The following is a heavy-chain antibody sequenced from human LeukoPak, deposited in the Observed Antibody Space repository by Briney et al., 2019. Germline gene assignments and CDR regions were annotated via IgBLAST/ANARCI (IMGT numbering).Heavy chain of an antibody. J-gene: IGHJ4*02. CDR2: IFYSGST. D-gene: IGHD4/OR15-4a*01. V-gene: IGHV4-39*07. CDR3: ARDGFYGGAVAPIDY. CDR1: SGSISTSNYY. Sequence: PSETLSLTCTVSSGSISTSNYYWGWVRQPPGKALERIGNIFYSGSTYYSPSLKSRVTISVDTSKNQFSLKLSSVTAADTAVYYCARDGFYGGAVAPIDYWGQGTLVTVSS.